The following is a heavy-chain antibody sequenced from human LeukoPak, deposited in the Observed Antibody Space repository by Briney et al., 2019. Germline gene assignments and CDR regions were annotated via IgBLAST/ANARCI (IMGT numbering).Heavy chain of an antibody. Sequence: PGGSLRLSCVASGFTVSSNYVSWGRQAPGKGLEWVSVIYSAGNTYYADSVKGRFTISRHNSENTLYLHMNSLRVEDTAVYFCARGGTPGYSSGRIDYWGQGTLVTVSS. CDR2: IYSAGNT. D-gene: IGHD6-19*01. V-gene: IGHV3-53*04. J-gene: IGHJ4*02. CDR3: ARGGTPGYSSGRIDY. CDR1: GFTVSSNY.